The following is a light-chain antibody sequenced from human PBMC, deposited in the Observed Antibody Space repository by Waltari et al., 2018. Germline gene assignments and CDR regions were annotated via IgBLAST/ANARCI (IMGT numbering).Light chain of an antibody. Sequence: DIQMTQSPSSLSASVGDRVTITCRASQSISSYLNWYQQKPGKAPKPLIYAASSLQSGVPSRFSGSGSGTDFTLTISSLQPEDFATYYCQQSYSTPRLTFGGGTKVEIK. J-gene: IGKJ4*01. CDR2: AAS. CDR3: QQSYSTPRLT. V-gene: IGKV1-39*01. CDR1: QSISSY.